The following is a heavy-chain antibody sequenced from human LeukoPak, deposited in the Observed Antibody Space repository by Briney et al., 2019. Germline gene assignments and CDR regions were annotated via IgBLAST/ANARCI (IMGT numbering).Heavy chain of an antibody. Sequence: PSETLSLTCAVSGGSISSTNWWSWVRQPPGKGLEWIGRIYTSGSTNYNPSLKSRVTMSVDTSKNQFSLKLSSVTAADTAVYYCASLAVAGHFDYWGQGTLVTVSS. V-gene: IGHV4-4*02. J-gene: IGHJ4*02. CDR2: IYTSGST. CDR3: ASLAVAGHFDY. D-gene: IGHD6-19*01. CDR1: GGSISSTNW.